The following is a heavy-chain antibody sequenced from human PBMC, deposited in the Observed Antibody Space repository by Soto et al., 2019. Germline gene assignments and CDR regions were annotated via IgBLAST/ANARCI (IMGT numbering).Heavy chain of an antibody. CDR2: FYYSGST. CDR3: ASAPYSSRDYYYGMDV. D-gene: IGHD6-13*01. J-gene: IGHJ6*02. Sequence: SETLSLTCTVSGGSISSYYWSWIRQPPGKGLEWIGYFYYSGSTNYNPSLKSRVTISVDTSKNQFSLKLSSVTAADTAVYYCASAPYSSRDYYYGMDVWGQGTTVTVSS. CDR1: GGSISSYY. V-gene: IGHV4-59*12.